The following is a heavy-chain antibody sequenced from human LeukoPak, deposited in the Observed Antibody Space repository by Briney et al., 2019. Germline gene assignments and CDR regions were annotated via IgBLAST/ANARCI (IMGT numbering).Heavy chain of an antibody. D-gene: IGHD6-19*01. J-gene: IGHJ4*02. Sequence: GASVKVSCKASGYTFTTYGINWVRQAPGQGLEWMGWISTYNGNTNYAQKLQGRVTMTTDTSTGTAYMELRSLRSDDTAVYYCARDLKRGYSSGRYSWGTGSSNDYWGQGTLVTVSS. CDR3: ARDLKRGYSSGRYSWGTGSSNDY. CDR1: GYTFTTYG. CDR2: ISTYNGNT. V-gene: IGHV1-18*01.